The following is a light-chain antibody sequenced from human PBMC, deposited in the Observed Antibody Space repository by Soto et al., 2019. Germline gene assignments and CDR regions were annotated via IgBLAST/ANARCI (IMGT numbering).Light chain of an antibody. V-gene: IGLV2-14*01. CDR2: DVS. J-gene: IGLJ1*01. CDR3: SLYTSSSTYV. CDR1: SSDVGGYNY. Sequence: QSALTQPAYVSWSPGHSITISCTGTSSDVGGYNYVSWYQQHPGKAPKLMIYDVSNRPSEVSNRFSGSKSGNTASLTISGLQAEDEADYYCSLYTSSSTYVFGTGTKVTVL.